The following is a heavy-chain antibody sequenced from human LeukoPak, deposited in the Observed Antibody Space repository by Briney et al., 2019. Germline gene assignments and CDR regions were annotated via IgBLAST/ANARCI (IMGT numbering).Heavy chain of an antibody. J-gene: IGHJ5*02. Sequence: ASVKVSCKASGYTFTSYAMHWVRQGPGQRLEWMGWINAGNGNTKYSQKFQGRVTITRDTSASTAYMELSSLRSEDTAVYYCARGSGSYYNFGLFDPWGQGTLVTVSS. D-gene: IGHD3-10*01. CDR2: INAGNGNT. CDR3: ARGSGSYYNFGLFDP. CDR1: GYTFTSYA. V-gene: IGHV1-3*01.